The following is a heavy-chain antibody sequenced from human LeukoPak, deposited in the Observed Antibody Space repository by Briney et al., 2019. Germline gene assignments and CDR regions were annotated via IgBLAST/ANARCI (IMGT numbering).Heavy chain of an antibody. J-gene: IGHJ4*02. CDR3: ARDNRWLQCIDY. D-gene: IGHD5-24*01. CDR2: INPNSGGT. V-gene: IGHV1-2*02. CDR1: GYTFTGYY. Sequence: ASVKVSCKASGYTFTGYYMHWARQAPGQGLEWMGWINPNSGGTNYAQKFQGRVTMTRDTSISTAYMELSRLRSDDTAVYYCARDNRWLQCIDYWGQGTLVTVSS.